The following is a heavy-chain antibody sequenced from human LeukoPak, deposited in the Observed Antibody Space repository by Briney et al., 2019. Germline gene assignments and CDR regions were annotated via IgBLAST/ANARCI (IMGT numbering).Heavy chain of an antibody. CDR2: ISSSSSYT. D-gene: IGHD2-21*02. CDR1: GFTFSDYY. J-gene: IGHJ5*02. CDR3: ARGGAGNCGGACYLNWFDP. V-gene: IGHV3-11*06. Sequence: GGSLRLSCAASGFTFSDYYMSWIRQAPGKGLEWVSYISSSSSYTNYADSVKGRFTISRDNAKNSLYLQMNSLRAEDTAVYYCARGGAGNCGGACYLNWFDPWGQGTLVTVSS.